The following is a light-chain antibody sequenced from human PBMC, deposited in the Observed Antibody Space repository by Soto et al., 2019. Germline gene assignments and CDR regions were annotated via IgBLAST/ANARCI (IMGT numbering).Light chain of an antibody. CDR1: QYIGRY. J-gene: IGKJ1*01. V-gene: IGKV1-39*01. Sequence: DIQMTQSPSSLSASVGDRVTITCRAGQYIGRYLNWYQQKPGKAPKLLIYAASKLQSGVPSRFSGSGSGTDFTLTITSLQPEDFASYYCQQSYDTPWTFGQGTKVDIK. CDR3: QQSYDTPWT. CDR2: AAS.